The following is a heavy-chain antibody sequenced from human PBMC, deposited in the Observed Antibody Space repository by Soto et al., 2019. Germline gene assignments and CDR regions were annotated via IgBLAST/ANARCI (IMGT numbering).Heavy chain of an antibody. Sequence: QITWKESGPTLVTPTQTLTQTCTFSGFSLSTSGVGVGWIRQPPGKALEWLALIYWDDDKRYTPSLKNRLTITKDTSKNQVVRTMTTMDPVDTGKYYCAHRHRLGGGSRFDPWGQGTLVTVSS. J-gene: IGHJ5*02. CDR3: AHRHRLGGGSRFDP. CDR1: GFSLSTSGVG. D-gene: IGHD3-16*01. V-gene: IGHV2-5*02. CDR2: IYWDDDK.